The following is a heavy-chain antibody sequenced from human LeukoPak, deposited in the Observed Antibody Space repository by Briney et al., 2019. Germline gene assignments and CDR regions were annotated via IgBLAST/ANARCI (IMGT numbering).Heavy chain of an antibody. D-gene: IGHD6-13*01. Sequence: VASVKVSCKASGYTFPNFGITWVRHAPGQGLEWMGWISPNSGNTKSAQKFQGRVTMTTDTSTSTAYMELRSLRSDDTAVYYCARQGVTAAENNYFYYYMDFWGKGTTVTVSS. CDR3: ARQGVTAAENNYFYYYMDF. CDR2: ISPNSGNT. V-gene: IGHV1-18*01. CDR1: GYTFPNFG. J-gene: IGHJ6*03.